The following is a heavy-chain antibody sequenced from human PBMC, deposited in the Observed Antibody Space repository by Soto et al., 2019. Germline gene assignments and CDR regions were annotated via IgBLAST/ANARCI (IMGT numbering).Heavy chain of an antibody. CDR1: GFSLSTSAVG. CDR2: IYWDDDK. Sequence: QITLKESGPTLVKPTQTLTLTCTFSGFSLSTSAVGVGWIRHPPGETLERLALIYWDDDKRYSPSLKSRLTSAPDPSKNQVVLTMTTLDPVATATYHCAHSSGWPIIRPLDYGGEGTLVTVSS. J-gene: IGHJ4*02. V-gene: IGHV2-5*02. CDR3: AHSSGWPIIRPLDY. D-gene: IGHD6-19*01.